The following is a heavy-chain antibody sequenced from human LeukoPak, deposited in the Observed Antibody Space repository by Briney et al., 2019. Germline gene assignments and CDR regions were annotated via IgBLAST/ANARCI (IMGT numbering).Heavy chain of an antibody. V-gene: IGHV3-23*01. D-gene: IGHD6-13*01. CDR2: ISGTGSTT. J-gene: IGHJ5*02. CDR1: GFTFSSFA. Sequence: GGSLRLSCEASGFTFSSFAMSWVRQAPGKGLEWVSAISGTGSTTYYADSVRGRFTISRDNSENTLSLQMISLRAEDTAVYYCARCLLNTRTYSSSWYQGVLNWFDPWGQGTLVTVSS. CDR3: ARCLLNTRTYSSSWYQGVLNWFDP.